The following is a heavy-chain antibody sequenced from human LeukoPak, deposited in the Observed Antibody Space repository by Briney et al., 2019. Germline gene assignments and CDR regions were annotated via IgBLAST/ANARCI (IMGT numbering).Heavy chain of an antibody. CDR1: GGSFSGYY. J-gene: IGHJ4*02. V-gene: IGHV4-34*01. Sequence: SETLSLTCAVYGGSFSGYYWSWIRQPPGKGLEWIGEINHSGSTNYNPSLKSRVTISVDTSKNQFSLKLSSVTAADTAVYYCARGDYFDSSGYYYFDYWGQGTLVTVSS. D-gene: IGHD3-22*01. CDR2: INHSGST. CDR3: ARGDYFDSSGYYYFDY.